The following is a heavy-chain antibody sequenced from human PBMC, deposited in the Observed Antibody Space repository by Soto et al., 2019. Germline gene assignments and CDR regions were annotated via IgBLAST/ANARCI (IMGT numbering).Heavy chain of an antibody. D-gene: IGHD6-25*01. CDR2: IIPIFGTT. CDR1: GGTFSSYP. CDR3: GRHRTAATPRGYDY. J-gene: IGHJ4*02. Sequence: QVQLVQSGAAVKKPGSSVRVSCKASGGTFSSYPIGWARQAPGQGLEWMGVIIPIFGTTNYAQRLQGRVTISADVSTSIAYMGLSSLSSEDTAVYFCGRHRTAATPRGYDYWGQGTLVTVSS. V-gene: IGHV1-69*01.